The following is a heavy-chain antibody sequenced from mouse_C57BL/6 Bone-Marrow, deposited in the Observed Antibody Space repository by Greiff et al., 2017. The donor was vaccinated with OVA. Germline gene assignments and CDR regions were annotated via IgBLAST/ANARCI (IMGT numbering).Heavy chain of an antibody. D-gene: IGHD2-5*01. CDR2: IRNKANNHAT. Sequence: EVKLVESGGGLVQPGGSMKLSCAASGFTFSDAWMDWVRQSPEKGLEWVAEIRNKANNHATYYAESVKGRFTISRDDSKSSVYLQMSSLRAEDTGIYYCTRRTYYSNYEWFAYWGQGTLVTVSA. CDR3: TRRTYYSNYEWFAY. V-gene: IGHV6-6*01. J-gene: IGHJ3*01. CDR1: GFTFSDAW.